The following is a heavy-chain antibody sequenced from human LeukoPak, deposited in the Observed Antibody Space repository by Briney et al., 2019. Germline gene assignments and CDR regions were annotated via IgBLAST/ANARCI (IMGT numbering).Heavy chain of an antibody. CDR2: FSRRCYTI. CDR3: ARDVARDFWSGYYIGNWFDP. J-gene: IGHJ5*02. D-gene: IGHD3-3*01. CDR1: GFTFSSYE. Sequence: GGSLRLSCAASGFTFSSYEMNWVRQAPGKGLEWVSYFSRRCYTIHYADSVKGRFTICRDNAKNSLYLQMNSLRAEDTAVYYCARDVARDFWSGYYIGNWFDPWGQGTLVTVS. V-gene: IGHV3-48*03.